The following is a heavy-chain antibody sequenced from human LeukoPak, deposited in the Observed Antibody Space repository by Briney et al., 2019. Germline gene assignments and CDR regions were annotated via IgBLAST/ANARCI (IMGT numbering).Heavy chain of an antibody. CDR2: IYDDNT. J-gene: IGHJ4*02. Sequence: LSGGSLRLSCAASGFTVSAYAMAWVRQAPGKGLEWVSTIYDDNTYYADSVKGRFAISTDNSKNTLYLQMNSLRVEDTAVYYCAKEDDFWSGPFFDYWGQGTLVTVSS. CDR1: GFTVSAYA. V-gene: IGHV3-23*01. CDR3: AKEDDFWSGPFFDY. D-gene: IGHD3-3*01.